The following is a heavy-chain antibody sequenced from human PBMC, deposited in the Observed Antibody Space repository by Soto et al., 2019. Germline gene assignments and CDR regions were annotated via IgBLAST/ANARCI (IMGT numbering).Heavy chain of an antibody. V-gene: IGHV6-1*01. CDR3: ARMVGGSPDP. Sequence: PSQTLSRTCAISGDSVCSNSAAWNWIRQSPSRGLEWLGRTYYRSKWYTHYAVSVKGRFSINPDTSKNQFSLQVNSVTPDDTAVYYCARMVGGSPDPWAQGTQVTVCS. J-gene: IGHJ5*02. D-gene: IGHD1-26*01. CDR1: GDSVCSNSAA. CDR2: TYYRSKWYT.